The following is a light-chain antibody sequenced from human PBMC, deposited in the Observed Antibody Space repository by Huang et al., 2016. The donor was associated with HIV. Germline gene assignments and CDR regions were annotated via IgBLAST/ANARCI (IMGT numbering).Light chain of an antibody. CDR3: LQYDRSPLT. Sequence: EIVLTQSPVTLSLSPGETATFSCRASQSLRDTYIAWYQQRPGQAPRLLIYGASSRATGIPDRFSGSGSGTDFTLTINRLEPQDFAVYFCLQYDRSPLTFGGGTKVEL. CDR2: GAS. CDR1: QSLRDTY. V-gene: IGKV3-20*01. J-gene: IGKJ4*01.